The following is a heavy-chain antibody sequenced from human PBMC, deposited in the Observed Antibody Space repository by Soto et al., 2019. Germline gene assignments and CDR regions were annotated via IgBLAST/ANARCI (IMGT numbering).Heavy chain of an antibody. J-gene: IGHJ4*02. CDR1: DGSVSSYY. Sequence: SETLSLTCTVSDGSVSSYYWSWIRQPPGKGLEWIGYIYSSGSTNYNPSLKSRVTISVDKSKNQFSLKLMSLSAADTVVYYCGRLEGLATISYYFDYWGQGALVTVSS. V-gene: IGHV4-4*08. D-gene: IGHD3-9*01. CDR3: GRLEGLATISYYFDY. CDR2: IYSSGST.